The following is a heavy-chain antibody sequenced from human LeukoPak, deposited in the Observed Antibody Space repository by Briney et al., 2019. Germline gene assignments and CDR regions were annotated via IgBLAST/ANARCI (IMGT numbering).Heavy chain of an antibody. V-gene: IGHV3-23*01. CDR2: ISASGGST. Sequence: GGSLRLSCAASGFTFSSYAMSWVRQAPGKGLEWVSAISASGGSTYYADSVKGRFTISRDNSENTLYLQMNSLRAEDTAVYYCAKGYGGYYDSSDYWGQGTLVTVSS. CDR3: AKGYGGYYDSSDY. J-gene: IGHJ4*02. D-gene: IGHD3-22*01. CDR1: GFTFSSYA.